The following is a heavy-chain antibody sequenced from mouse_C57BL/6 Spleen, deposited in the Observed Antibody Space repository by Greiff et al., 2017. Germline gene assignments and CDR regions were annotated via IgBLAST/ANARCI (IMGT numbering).Heavy chain of an antibody. Sequence: VQLQQPGAELVMPGASVKLSCKASGYTFTSYWMHWVKQRPGQGLEWIGEIDPSDSYTNYNQKFKGKSTLAVDKSSSPAYMQLSSLTSEDSAVYYCARRGSDYWGQGTTLTVSS. V-gene: IGHV1-69*01. CDR3: ARRGSDY. CDR2: IDPSDSYT. J-gene: IGHJ2*01. CDR1: GYTFTSYW.